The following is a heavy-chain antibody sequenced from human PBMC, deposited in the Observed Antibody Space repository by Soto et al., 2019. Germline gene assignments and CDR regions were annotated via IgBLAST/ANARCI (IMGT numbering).Heavy chain of an antibody. D-gene: IGHD3-3*02. CDR2: ISGNTVDT. J-gene: IGHJ1*01. CDR3: ARESIYGQGDLRFFLH. CDR1: GFTFSSFA. Sequence: EVQLLESGGGLVQPGGSLRLSCAASGFTFSSFAMAWVRQAPGKGLEGVSGISGNTVDTYYADSVKGRFSISRDNSKKTLHLHMNNLRAEDTAIYFCARESIYGQGDLRFFLHWGQGTLVTVS. V-gene: IGHV3-23*01.